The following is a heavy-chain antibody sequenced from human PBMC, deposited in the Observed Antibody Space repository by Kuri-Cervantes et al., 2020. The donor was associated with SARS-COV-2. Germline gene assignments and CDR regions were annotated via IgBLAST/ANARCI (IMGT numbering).Heavy chain of an antibody. CDR3: ARAEEYSGIPNPKPFGP. D-gene: IGHD1-26*01. J-gene: IGHJ5*02. CDR1: GYTFTSYY. V-gene: IGHV1-46*01. Sequence: ASVKVSCKASGYTFTSYYMHWVRQAPGQGLEWMGIINPSGGSTSYAQKFQGRVTMTRDTSTSTVYMELSSLRSEDTAVYYCARAEEYSGIPNPKPFGPWGQGTLVTVSS. CDR2: INPSGGST.